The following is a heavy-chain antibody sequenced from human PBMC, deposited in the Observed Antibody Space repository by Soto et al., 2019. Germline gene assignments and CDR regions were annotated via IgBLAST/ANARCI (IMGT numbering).Heavy chain of an antibody. J-gene: IGHJ6*02. V-gene: IGHV4-30-4*01. CDR1: GGSISSGDYY. CDR3: ARAGFDWLSGRYYYYGMDV. D-gene: IGHD3-9*01. Sequence: SETLSLTCTVSGGSISSGDYYWSWIRQPPGKGLEWIGYIYYSGSTYYNPSLKSRVTISVDTSKNQFSLKLSSVTAADTAVYYCARAGFDWLSGRYYYYGMDVWGQGTTVTVSS. CDR2: IYYSGST.